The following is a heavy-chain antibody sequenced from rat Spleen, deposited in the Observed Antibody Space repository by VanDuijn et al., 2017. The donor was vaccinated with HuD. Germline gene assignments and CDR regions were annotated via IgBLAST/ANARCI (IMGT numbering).Heavy chain of an antibody. CDR1: GFTFSNYW. J-gene: IGHJ4*01. V-gene: IGHV5-31*01. CDR2: ITNPGGSI. D-gene: IGHD1-7*01. Sequence: EVQLVETGGGLVQPGRSLKLSCVASGFTFSNYWMYWVRQAPGKGLEWVASITNPGGSIYYPDSVKGRFTISRDNAKSALYLQMDSLRSEDTATYFCTRADHIMGIGEAWGQGTSVTVSS. CDR3: TRADHIMGIGEA.